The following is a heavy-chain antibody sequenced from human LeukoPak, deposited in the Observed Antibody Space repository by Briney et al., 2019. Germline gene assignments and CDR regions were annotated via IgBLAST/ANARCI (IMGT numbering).Heavy chain of an antibody. D-gene: IGHD2-21*02. V-gene: IGHV3-23*01. CDR2: ISGSGGST. CDR3: AKDTIVVVTNHPK. J-gene: IGHJ4*02. Sequence: PGGSLRLSCAASGFTFSSYEMNWVRQAPGKGLEWVSAISGSGGSTYYADSVKGRFTISRDNSKNTLYLQMNSLRAEDTAVYYCAKDTIVVVTNHPKWGQGTLVTVSS. CDR1: GFTFSSYE.